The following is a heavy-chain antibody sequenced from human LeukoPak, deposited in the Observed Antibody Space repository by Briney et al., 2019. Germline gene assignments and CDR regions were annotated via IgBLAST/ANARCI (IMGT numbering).Heavy chain of an antibody. D-gene: IGHD2-2*01. CDR3: AYKGGSSTSFDY. CDR2: IRYDGSNK. Sequence: GESLRLSCAASGFTFSSYGMHWVRQAPGKGLEWVAFIRYDGSNKYYADSVKGRFTISRDNSKNTLYLQMNSLRAEDTAVYYCAYKGGSSTSFDYWGQGTLVTVSS. V-gene: IGHV3-30*02. CDR1: GFTFSSYG. J-gene: IGHJ4*02.